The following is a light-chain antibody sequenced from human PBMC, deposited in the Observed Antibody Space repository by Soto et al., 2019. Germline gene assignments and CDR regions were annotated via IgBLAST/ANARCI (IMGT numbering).Light chain of an antibody. J-gene: IGKJ1*01. Sequence: EIVLTQSPGTLSLSPGERATLSCGASQSLSSSWLAWYQQKPGQAPRLLIYGASSRATGIPDRFSGSGSGTDFTLTISRLEPEDFAVYYCQQYHSSVWTFGQGTKVDI. CDR1: QSLSSSW. CDR2: GAS. CDR3: QQYHSSVWT. V-gene: IGKV3-20*01.